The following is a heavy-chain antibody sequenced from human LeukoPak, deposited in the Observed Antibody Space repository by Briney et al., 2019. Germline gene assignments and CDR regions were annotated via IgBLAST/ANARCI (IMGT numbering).Heavy chain of an antibody. D-gene: IGHD3-10*01. CDR1: GFTFSRYW. Sequence: PGGSLRLSCAASGFTFSRYWMRWVRQAPGKGLEGVANIKNDGSEEYYVASVKGRFTISRDNARNSLFLQMNSLTVEDTAVYYCARAIRGSAVDTGDRWGQGTLVTVSS. CDR2: IKNDGSEE. V-gene: IGHV3-7*01. J-gene: IGHJ4*02. CDR3: ARAIRGSAVDTGDR.